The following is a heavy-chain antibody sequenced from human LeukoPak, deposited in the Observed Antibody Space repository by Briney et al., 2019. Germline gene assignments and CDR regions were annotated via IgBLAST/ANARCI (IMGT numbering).Heavy chain of an antibody. CDR1: GGSISSFY. Sequence: SETMSLTCTVSGGSISSFYWSWIRHPPGTGLEWLGYIYYSGSTNYNPSLKRRVTISVDTPKDQFSLKLTSVAAADTAVYYCARWVNYGDYVGAFDIWGQGTMVTVSS. D-gene: IGHD4-17*01. J-gene: IGHJ3*02. CDR2: IYYSGST. CDR3: ARWVNYGDYVGAFDI. V-gene: IGHV4-59*08.